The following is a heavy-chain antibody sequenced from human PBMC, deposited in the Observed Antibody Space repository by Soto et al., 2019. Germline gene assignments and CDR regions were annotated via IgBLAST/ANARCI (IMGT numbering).Heavy chain of an antibody. CDR1: GYTLTELS. D-gene: IGHD6-13*01. CDR2: FDPEDGET. CDR3: ATAAAAGPYDYYFDY. V-gene: IGHV1-24*01. Sequence: ASVKVSCKVSGYTLTELSMHWVRQAPGKGLEWMGGFDPEDGETIYAQKFQGRVTMTEDTSTDTAYMELSSLRSEDTAVYYCATAAAAGPYDYYFDYWGQGTLVTVSS. J-gene: IGHJ4*02.